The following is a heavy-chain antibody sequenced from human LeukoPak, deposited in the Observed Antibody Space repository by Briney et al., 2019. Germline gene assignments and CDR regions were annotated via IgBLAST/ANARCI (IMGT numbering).Heavy chain of an antibody. V-gene: IGHV5-51*01. Sequence: GESLKISCKGSGYSFTSYWIGWVRQMPGKGLEWMGIIYPGDSDTRYSPSFQGQVTISADKSISTAYLQWSSLKASDTAMYHCARHGPDYYDSSGYYWAHYFDYWGQGTLVTVSS. D-gene: IGHD3-22*01. CDR1: GYSFTSYW. J-gene: IGHJ4*02. CDR2: IYPGDSDT. CDR3: ARHGPDYYDSSGYYWAHYFDY.